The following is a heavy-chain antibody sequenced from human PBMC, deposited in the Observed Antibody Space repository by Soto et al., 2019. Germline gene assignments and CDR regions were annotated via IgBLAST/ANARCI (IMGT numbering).Heavy chain of an antibody. V-gene: IGHV2-5*01. CDR1: GFSLSTSGVG. Sequence: SGPTLVNPTQALTLTCTFSGFSLSTSGVGVCWIRQPPGKALEWLALIYWNDDKRYSPSLKSRLTITKGTSKNQVVLTMTNMDPMDTATYYCARYSSGWYYFDYWGQGTLVTVSS. D-gene: IGHD6-19*01. CDR3: ARYSSGWYYFDY. J-gene: IGHJ4*02. CDR2: IYWNDDK.